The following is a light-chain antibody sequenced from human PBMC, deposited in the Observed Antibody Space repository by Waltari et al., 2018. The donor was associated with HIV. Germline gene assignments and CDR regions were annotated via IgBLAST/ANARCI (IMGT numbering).Light chain of an antibody. V-gene: IGLV2-23*02. CDR1: SSDVGSYNL. J-gene: IGLJ2*01. CDR3: CSYAGSSTYVV. CDR2: EVS. Sequence: QSALTQPASVSGSPGQSITISCTGNSSDVGSYNLVSWYKQHPGKAPKLMIYEVSKRPSGVSNRFSGSKSGNTASLTISGLQAEDEADYYCCSYAGSSTYVVFGGGTKLTVL.